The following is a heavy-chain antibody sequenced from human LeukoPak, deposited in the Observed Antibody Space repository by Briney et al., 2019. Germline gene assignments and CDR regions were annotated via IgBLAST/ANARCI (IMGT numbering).Heavy chain of an antibody. J-gene: IGHJ4*02. CDR2: INHSGST. V-gene: IGHV4-34*01. CDR3: ARSKGGRQITTSY. D-gene: IGHD1-1*01. CDR1: GGTFSGYY. Sequence: SETLSLTCAVYGGTFSGYYWSWIRQPPGKGLEWIGEINHSGSTNYNPSLKSRVTISVDKSKNQFSLKLSSVTAADTAVYYCARSKGGRQITTSYWGQGTLVTVSS.